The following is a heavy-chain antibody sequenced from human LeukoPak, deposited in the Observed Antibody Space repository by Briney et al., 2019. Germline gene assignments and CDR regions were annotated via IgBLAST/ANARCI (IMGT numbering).Heavy chain of an antibody. CDR1: RYIFTSYY. J-gene: IGHJ4*02. CDR2: INPNSGGT. D-gene: IGHD6-13*01. CDR3: ARDRGSSWYADC. Sequence: ASVKVSCKASRYIFTSYYIHWVRQAPGQGLEWMGWINPNSGGTQYAQKFQGRVTMTSDTSISTAYMELSRLRSDDTAVYYCARDRGSSWYADCWGQGTLVTVSS. V-gene: IGHV1-2*02.